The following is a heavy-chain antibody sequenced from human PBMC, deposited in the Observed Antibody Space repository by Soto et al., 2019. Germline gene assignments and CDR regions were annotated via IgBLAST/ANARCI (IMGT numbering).Heavy chain of an antibody. CDR3: ARGPIYGSGSYLSDP. Sequence: ASVKVSCKASGYTFTSFDINWVRQATGQGLEWMGWMNPNSGNTGYAQKFQGRVTMTRNTAISTAYMELSSPRSEDTAVYYCARGPIYGSGSYLSDPWGQGTLVTVSS. D-gene: IGHD3-10*01. V-gene: IGHV1-8*01. CDR2: MNPNSGNT. J-gene: IGHJ5*02. CDR1: GYTFTSFD.